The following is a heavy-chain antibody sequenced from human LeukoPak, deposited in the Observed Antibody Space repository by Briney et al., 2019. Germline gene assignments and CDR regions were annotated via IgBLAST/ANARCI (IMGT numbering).Heavy chain of an antibody. D-gene: IGHD5-18*01. Sequence: PSETLSLTCSVSGAAISSSSYYWGWIRQSPGKGLEWIGSVYYSGSTYYNPSLKSRVTISVDTSKNQFSLKLSSVTAADTAVYYCARLEAAMADYWGQGTLVTVSS. CDR3: ARLEAAMADY. V-gene: IGHV4-39*01. J-gene: IGHJ4*02. CDR2: VYYSGST. CDR1: GAAISSSSYY.